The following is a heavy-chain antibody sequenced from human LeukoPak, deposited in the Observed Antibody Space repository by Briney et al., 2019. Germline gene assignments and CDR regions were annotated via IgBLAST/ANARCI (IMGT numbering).Heavy chain of an antibody. V-gene: IGHV3-23*01. Sequence: PGGSLRLSCAASGFTFSSYSMNWVRQAPGKGLEWVSAISGSGGSTYYADSVKGRFTISRDNSKNTLYLQMNSLRAEDTAVYYCAKGADIVVVPAANDYWGQGTLVTVSS. CDR2: ISGSGGST. J-gene: IGHJ4*02. CDR3: AKGADIVVVPAANDY. D-gene: IGHD2-2*01. CDR1: GFTFSSYS.